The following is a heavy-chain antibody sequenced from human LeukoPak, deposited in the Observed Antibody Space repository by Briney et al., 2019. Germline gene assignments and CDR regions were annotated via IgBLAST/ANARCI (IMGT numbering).Heavy chain of an antibody. J-gene: IGHJ4*02. CDR3: ASEYYYDSSGYQPGGY. CDR2: INPNSGGT. CDR1: GYTFTGYY. D-gene: IGHD3-22*01. Sequence: ASVKVSCKAPGYTFTGYYMHWVRQAPGQGLEWMGWINPNSGGTNYAQKFQGRVTMTRDTSISTAYMELSRLRSDDTAVYYCASEYYYDSSGYQPGGYWGQGTLVTVSS. V-gene: IGHV1-2*02.